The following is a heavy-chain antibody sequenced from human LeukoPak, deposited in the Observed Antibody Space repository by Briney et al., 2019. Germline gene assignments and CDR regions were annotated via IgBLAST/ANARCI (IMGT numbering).Heavy chain of an antibody. Sequence: GGSLRLSCAATGFTFSSYWMHWVRQAPGQGLEWVSGILRNSGSIGYAESVKGRFTISRDDAKNSLYLQMNSLRAEDTALYYCVKDGGRDTAAAYYWGQGTLVSVSS. V-gene: IGHV3-9*01. CDR1: GFTFSSYW. CDR2: ILRNSGSI. D-gene: IGHD6-13*01. CDR3: VKDGGRDTAAAYY. J-gene: IGHJ4*02.